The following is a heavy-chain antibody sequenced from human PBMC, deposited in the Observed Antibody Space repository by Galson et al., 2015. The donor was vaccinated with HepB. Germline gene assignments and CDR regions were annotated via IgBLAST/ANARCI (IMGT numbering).Heavy chain of an antibody. V-gene: IGHV1-69*13. CDR2: IIPIFGTA. CDR1: GGTFSSYA. D-gene: IGHD6-19*01. J-gene: IGHJ3*02. Sequence: SVKVSCKASGGTFSSYAISWVRQAPGQGLEWMGGIIPIFGTANYAQKFQGRVTITADESTSTAYMELSSLRSEDTAVYYCARDPPNYSSGWYRDDAFDIWGQGTMVTVSS. CDR3: ARDPPNYSSGWYRDDAFDI.